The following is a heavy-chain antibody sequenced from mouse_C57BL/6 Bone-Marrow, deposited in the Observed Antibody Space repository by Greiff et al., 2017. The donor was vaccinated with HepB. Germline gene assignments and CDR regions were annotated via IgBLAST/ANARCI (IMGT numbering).Heavy chain of an antibody. J-gene: IGHJ4*01. D-gene: IGHD1-1*01. CDR1: GYTFTSYW. V-gene: IGHV1-52*01. CDR3: ARGGYGSSRYYAMDY. CDR2: IDPSDSET. Sequence: QVQLKQPGAELVRPGSSVKLSCKASGYTFTSYWMHWVKQRPIQGLEWIGNIDPSDSETHYNQKFKDKATLTVDKSSSTAYMQLSSLTSEDSAVYYCARGGYGSSRYYAMDYWGQGTSVTVSS.